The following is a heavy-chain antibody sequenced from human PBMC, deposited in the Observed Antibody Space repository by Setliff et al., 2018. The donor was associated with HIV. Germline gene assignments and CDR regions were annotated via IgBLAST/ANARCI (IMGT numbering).Heavy chain of an antibody. V-gene: IGHV4-34*01. CDR1: GGSFSGYY. D-gene: IGHD1-1*01. Sequence: SETLSLTCAVYGGSFSGYYWSWIRQPPGKGLECIGEINHSGSTNHNPSLKSRVTISVDTSKKQFSLRLSSVTAADTAVYYCARGTTSITFDYWSQGTLVTVSS. J-gene: IGHJ4*02. CDR2: INHSGST. CDR3: ARGTTSITFDY.